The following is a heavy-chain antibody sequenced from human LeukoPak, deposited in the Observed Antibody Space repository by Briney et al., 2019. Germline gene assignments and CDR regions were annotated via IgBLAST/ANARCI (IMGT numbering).Heavy chain of an antibody. V-gene: IGHV3-74*01. Sequence: PGGSLRLSCAASGFTFSSYWMPWVRQAPGKGLEWVSRINSDGSTINYADSVKGRFTVSRDNAKNTMYLQMNSLRAEDSAVYYCARALGYSYGYGIYWGQGTLVAVSS. CDR1: GFTFSSYW. CDR3: ARALGYSYGYGIY. D-gene: IGHD5-18*01. J-gene: IGHJ4*02. CDR2: INSDGSTI.